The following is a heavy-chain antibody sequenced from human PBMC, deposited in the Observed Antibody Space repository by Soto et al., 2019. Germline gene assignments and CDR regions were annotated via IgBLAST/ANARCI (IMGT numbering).Heavy chain of an antibody. CDR1: GGTFGSNA. CDR2: IIPIFGTT. CDR3: AREGYTCGPGAVSGAFDI. Sequence: QVQLVQSETEVRKPGSSVKVSCRASGGTFGSNAISWVRQAPGQGLEWMGNIIPIFGTTKSSQNFQGRVTSTADETTTIAYKKRSSLGSEGTAIASCAREGYTCGPGAVSGAFDIWGQGTMVTVSS. J-gene: IGHJ3*02. D-gene: IGHD1-1*01. V-gene: IGHV1-69*15.